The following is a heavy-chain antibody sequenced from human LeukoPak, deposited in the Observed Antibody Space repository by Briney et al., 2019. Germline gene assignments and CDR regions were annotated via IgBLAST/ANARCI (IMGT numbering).Heavy chain of an antibody. CDR1: GYTFTSYG. V-gene: IGHV1-18*01. Sequence: ASVKVSCKASGYTFTSYGISWVRQAPGQGLEWMGWISAYNGNTNYAQKLQGRVTMTTDTSTSTAYMELSSPISGDAALYYCASEAFCAGGSCNVQRVASWGPGTLVTVSS. CDR2: ISAYNGNT. J-gene: IGHJ4*02. CDR3: ASEAFCAGGSCNVQRVAS. D-gene: IGHD2-8*02.